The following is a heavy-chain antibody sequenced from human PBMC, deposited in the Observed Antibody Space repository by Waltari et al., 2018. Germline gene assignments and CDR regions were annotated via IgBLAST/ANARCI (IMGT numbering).Heavy chain of an antibody. D-gene: IGHD6-25*01. J-gene: IGHJ3*02. CDR3: AKDRVAAMRAFDI. CDR1: GFTFDDYA. Sequence: EVQLVDSGGGLVQPGRSLRLSCTASGFTFDDYAMHWFRQAPGKGLEWVSGISWNSGSIGYADSVKGRFTISRDNAKNSLYLQMNSLRAEDTALYYCAKDRVAAMRAFDIWGQGTMVTVSS. CDR2: ISWNSGSI. V-gene: IGHV3-9*01.